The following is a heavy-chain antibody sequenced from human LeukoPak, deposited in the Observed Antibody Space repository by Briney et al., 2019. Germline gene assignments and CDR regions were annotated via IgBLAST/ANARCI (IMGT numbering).Heavy chain of an antibody. Sequence: GGSLRLSCAASGFSFSGYWMSWVRQTPGKGLEWVANIKQDGSVKNSVDSMKGRFTISRDNSKNTLYLQMNSLRAEDTAVYYCAREWAAAGTFDYWGQGTLVTVSS. V-gene: IGHV3-7*01. CDR3: AREWAAAGTFDY. CDR1: GFSFSGYW. J-gene: IGHJ4*02. CDR2: IKQDGSVK. D-gene: IGHD6-13*01.